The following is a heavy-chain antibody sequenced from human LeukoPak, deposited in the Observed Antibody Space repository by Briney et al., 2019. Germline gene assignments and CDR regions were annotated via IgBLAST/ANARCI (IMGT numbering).Heavy chain of an antibody. CDR1: GGSISSSSYY. CDR3: ASTEDSSGYYPYWYFDL. Sequence: SETQSLTCTVSGGSISSSSYYWGWIRQPPGKGLEWIGSIYYSGSTYYNPSLKSRVTISVDTSKNQFSLKLSSVTAADTAVYYCASTEDSSGYYPYWYFDLWGRGTLVTVSS. CDR2: IYYSGST. D-gene: IGHD3-22*01. J-gene: IGHJ2*01. V-gene: IGHV4-39*07.